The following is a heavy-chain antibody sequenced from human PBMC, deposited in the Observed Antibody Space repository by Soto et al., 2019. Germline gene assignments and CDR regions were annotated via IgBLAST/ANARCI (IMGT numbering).Heavy chain of an antibody. CDR1: GYTFTSYY. CDR3: ASWHYYGSGSYYYYGMDV. J-gene: IGHJ6*02. Sequence: VKVSCKASGYTFTSYYMQWGRQAPGQRLEWMGIINPSGGSTSYAQKFQGRVTMTRDTSTSTVYMELSSLGSEDTAVYYCASWHYYGSGSYYYYGMDVWGQGTTVTVSS. CDR2: INPSGGST. V-gene: IGHV1-46*01. D-gene: IGHD3-10*01.